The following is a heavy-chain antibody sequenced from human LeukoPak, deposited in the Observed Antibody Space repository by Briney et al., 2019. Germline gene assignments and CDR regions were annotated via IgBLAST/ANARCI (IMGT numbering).Heavy chain of an antibody. CDR3: AKGRGYGGTVYYFDY. CDR2: ISGSGGST. D-gene: IGHD4-23*01. V-gene: IGHV3-23*01. J-gene: IGHJ4*02. Sequence: QSGGSLRLSCAASGFTFSSYAMSWVRQAPGKGLEWVSAISGSGGSTYYADSVKGRFTISRDNSKNTLYLQMNSLRAEDTAVSYCAKGRGYGGTVYYFDYWGQGTLVTVSS. CDR1: GFTFSSYA.